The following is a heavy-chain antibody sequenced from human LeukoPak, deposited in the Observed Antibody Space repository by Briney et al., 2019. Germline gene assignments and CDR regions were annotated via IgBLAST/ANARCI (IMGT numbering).Heavy chain of an antibody. V-gene: IGHV1-8*01. Sequence: ASVKVSFKASGYTFTGYDINWVRQATGQGLEWMGWMNPNSGNTGYAQKFQGRVTMTRNTSISTAYMELSSLRSEDTAVYYCARVPVWSGYYRLSIFWGQGTLVTVSS. CDR2: MNPNSGNT. D-gene: IGHD3-3*01. CDR1: GYTFTGYD. CDR3: ARVPVWSGYYRLSIF. J-gene: IGHJ4*02.